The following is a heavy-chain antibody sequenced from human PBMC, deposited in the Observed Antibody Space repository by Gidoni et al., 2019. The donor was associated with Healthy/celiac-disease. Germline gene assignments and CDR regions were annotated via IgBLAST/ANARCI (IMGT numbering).Heavy chain of an antibody. V-gene: IGHV1-58*01. CDR1: GFTFTSSA. J-gene: IGHJ4*02. Sequence: QMQLVQSGPEVKKPGTSVKVSCKASGFTFTSSAVQWVRQARGQRLEWIGWIVVGSGNTNYAQKFQERVTITRDMSTSTAYMELSSLRSEDTAVYYCAAEIRSTTGYFDYWGQGTLVTVSS. D-gene: IGHD4-17*01. CDR2: IVVGSGNT. CDR3: AAEIRSTTGYFDY.